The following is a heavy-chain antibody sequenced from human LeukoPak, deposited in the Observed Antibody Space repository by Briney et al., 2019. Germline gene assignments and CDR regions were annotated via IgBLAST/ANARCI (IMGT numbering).Heavy chain of an antibody. CDR1: GFTFTSYG. V-gene: IGHV3-30*03. CDR2: ISSNGNNE. Sequence: GGSLRLSCAASGFTFTSYGMHWVRQAPGKGLQWVALISSNGNNERYADPVKGRFSISRDNSKNTMYLRMNSLRAEDTAIYYCTGIKYSTSWSGDYWGQGALVTVSS. J-gene: IGHJ4*02. D-gene: IGHD6-13*01. CDR3: TGIKYSTSWSGDY.